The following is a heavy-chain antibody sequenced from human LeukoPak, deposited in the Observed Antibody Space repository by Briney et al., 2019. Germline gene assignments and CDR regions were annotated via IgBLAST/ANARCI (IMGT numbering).Heavy chain of an antibody. CDR1: GFTFSSYW. CDR2: IKQDGSEK. D-gene: IGHD3-22*01. J-gene: IGHJ4*02. V-gene: IGHV3-7*03. CDR3: ARDYDYYDSSGYLGGFYYFDY. Sequence: GGSLRLSCAASGFTFSSYWMSWVRQAPGKGLEWVANIKQDGSEKYYVDSVKGRFTISRDNAKNSLYLQMNSLRAEDTAVYYCARDYDYYDSSGYLGGFYYFDYWGQGTLVTVSS.